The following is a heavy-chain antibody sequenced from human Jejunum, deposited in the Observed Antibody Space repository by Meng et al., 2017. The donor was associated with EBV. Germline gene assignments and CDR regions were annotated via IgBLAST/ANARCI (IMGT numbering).Heavy chain of an antibody. V-gene: IGHV3-33*01. CDR1: GFTFSRSG. J-gene: IGHJ4*02. CDR2: IWSDGSNK. D-gene: IGHD3-22*01. CDR3: GRDGAHYEIDY. Sequence: QVQLVGFGGGVGQSGGSLRLSCEPYGFTFSRSGMHWVRQAPGKGLEWVAFIWSDGSNKYYADSVKGRFTISRDNSKKTVYLQMNSLRAEDTAVYYCGRDGAHYEIDYWGQGTLVTVS.